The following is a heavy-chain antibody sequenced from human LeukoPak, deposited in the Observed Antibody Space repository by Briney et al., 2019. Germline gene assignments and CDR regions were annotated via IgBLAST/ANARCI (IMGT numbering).Heavy chain of an antibody. D-gene: IGHD1-26*01. V-gene: IGHV1-2*02. CDR3: ARFSGSADY. CDR2: INLNSGGT. J-gene: IGHJ4*02. Sequence: ASVKVSCKASGYTFTGYYMHWVRQAPGQGLEWMGWINLNSGGTNYAQKFQGRVTMTRDTSTSTVYMELSSLRSEDTAVYYCARFSGSADYWGQGTLVTVSS. CDR1: GYTFTGYY.